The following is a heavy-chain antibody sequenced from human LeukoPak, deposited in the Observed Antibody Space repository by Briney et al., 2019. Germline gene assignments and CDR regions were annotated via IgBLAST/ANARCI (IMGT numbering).Heavy chain of an antibody. V-gene: IGHV3-11*03. J-gene: IGHJ4*02. CDR3: PRLAYCGGDCFYWVDY. CDR1: GFNLSDYY. CDR2: ISGRSSYT. D-gene: IGHD2-21*02. Sequence: GGSLRLPCAASGFNLSDYYMRWIRQAPGKGLEWVSYISGRSSYTNYADSVNGRFTISRDNAKNSLNLQMNSLRAEDTAVYYCPRLAYCGGDCFYWVDYWGQGTLVTVSS.